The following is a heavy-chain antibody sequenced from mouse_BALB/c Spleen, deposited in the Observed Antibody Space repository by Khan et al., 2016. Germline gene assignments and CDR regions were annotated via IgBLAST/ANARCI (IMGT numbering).Heavy chain of an antibody. CDR2: IWGNGNT. J-gene: IGHJ4*01. Sequence: QVQLQQSGPGLVAPSQSLSITCTVSGFSLTDYGVSWIRQPPGKGLEWLGIIWGNGNTYYNSALKSRLTISNDISKSQVFLTMNSLQTHDTAIYXRAKSVQSRYFYVLDYEGERTSVTVAS. CDR1: GFSLTDYG. V-gene: IGHV2-6-5*01. CDR3: AKSVQSRYFYVLDY.